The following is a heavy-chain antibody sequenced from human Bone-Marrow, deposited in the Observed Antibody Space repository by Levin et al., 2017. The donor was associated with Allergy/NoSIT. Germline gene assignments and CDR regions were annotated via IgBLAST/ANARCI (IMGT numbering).Heavy chain of an antibody. CDR2: IIGRGGDT. J-gene: IGHJ4*02. D-gene: IGHD1-26*01. CDR1: GFTFSNYA. Sequence: LGESLKISCAASGFTFSNYAMSWVRQAPGKGLEWVSAIIGRGGDTYYADYVKGRFTISRDNSKNTLYLQMNSLRAEDTAVYYCAKDRLWADFDYWGQGTLVTVSS. CDR3: AKDRLWADFDY. V-gene: IGHV3-23*01.